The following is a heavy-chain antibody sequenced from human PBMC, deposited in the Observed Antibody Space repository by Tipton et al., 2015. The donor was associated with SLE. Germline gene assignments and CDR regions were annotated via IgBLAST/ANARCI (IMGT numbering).Heavy chain of an antibody. CDR2: INHDGSEK. J-gene: IGHJ6*02. CDR1: GFTFSSYW. V-gene: IGHV3-7*01. D-gene: IGHD3-3*01. CDR3: ARHRVLGVVMYYYYYYGMDV. Sequence: SLRLSCVGSGFTFSSYWMSWVRQAPGKGLEWVANINHDGSEKDYVDSVKGRFTISRDDAKSSLYLQMNSLRVEDTAVYYCARHRVLGVVMYYYYYYGMDVWGQGTTVTVSS.